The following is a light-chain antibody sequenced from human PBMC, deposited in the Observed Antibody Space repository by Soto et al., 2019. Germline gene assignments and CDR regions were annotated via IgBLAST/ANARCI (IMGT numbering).Light chain of an antibody. Sequence: EVLMTQYPATLSVSPGERATLSCRASQTVSRNLAWYKQRPGQAPRLLIYDISNRATGVPARLSGSGSETEFTLTIRSLKSEDFAVYFCQQYNNRPSFGQGTRLEI. CDR2: DIS. CDR3: QQYNNRPS. V-gene: IGKV3-15*01. J-gene: IGKJ5*01. CDR1: QTVSRN.